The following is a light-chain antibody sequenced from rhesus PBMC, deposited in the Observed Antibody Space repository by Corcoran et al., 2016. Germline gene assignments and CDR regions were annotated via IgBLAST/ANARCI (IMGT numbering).Light chain of an antibody. V-gene: IGKV1-25*01. Sequence: DIQMTQSPSPVSASVGDRVTITCRASQGSSSYLAWYQQKPGKAPKLLIYYAIPLQSGVPSRFRGSGSGTEFPLPNSSLRPEDFATYFSQQFNSLQTFSRGTKVEIK. CDR3: QQFNSLQT. CDR2: YAI. CDR1: QGSSSY. J-gene: IGKJ4*01.